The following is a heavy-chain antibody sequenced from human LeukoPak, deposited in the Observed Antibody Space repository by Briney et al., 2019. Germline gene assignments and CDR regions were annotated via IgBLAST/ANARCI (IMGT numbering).Heavy chain of an antibody. CDR1: GYTFIGHY. V-gene: IGHV1-2*06. Sequence: ASVKVSCKASGYTFIGHYMHWVRQAPGQGLEWMGRINPNSGGTNYAQKFQGRVTMTRDTSISTVYMELSRLRSDDTAVYYCARSGIGYRNWFDPWGQGTLVTVSS. J-gene: IGHJ5*02. CDR3: ARSGIGYRNWFDP. D-gene: IGHD1-26*01. CDR2: INPNSGGT.